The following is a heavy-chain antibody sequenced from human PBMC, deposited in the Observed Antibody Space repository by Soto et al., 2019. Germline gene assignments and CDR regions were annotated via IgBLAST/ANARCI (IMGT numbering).Heavy chain of an antibody. Sequence: GGSLRLSCAASGFTFRSYAMHWVRQAPGKGLEYVSAISSNGGSTYYADSVKGRFTISRDNSKNTLYLQMSSLRAEDTAVYYCVKEGYYYDSSGYYYGWFDPWGQGTLVTVS. V-gene: IGHV3-64D*06. CDR3: VKEGYYYDSSGYYYGWFDP. CDR2: ISSNGGST. CDR1: GFTFRSYA. D-gene: IGHD3-22*01. J-gene: IGHJ5*02.